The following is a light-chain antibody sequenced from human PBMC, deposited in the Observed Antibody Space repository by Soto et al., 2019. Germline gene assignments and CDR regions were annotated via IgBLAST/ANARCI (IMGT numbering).Light chain of an antibody. J-gene: IGLJ2*01. V-gene: IGLV1-47*01. CDR2: RNN. Sequence: QSALTQPPSASGTPGQRVTISCSGSSSNIGSNYVFWYFQLPGTAPKVLLYRNNQRPSGVPDRFSGSKSGTSASLAISGLRSDDDADYPSATWDASLSGVVFGGGTQLTVL. CDR3: ATWDASLSGVV. CDR1: SSNIGSNY.